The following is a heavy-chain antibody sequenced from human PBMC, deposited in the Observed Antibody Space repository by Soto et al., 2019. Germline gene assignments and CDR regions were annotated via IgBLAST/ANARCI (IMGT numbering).Heavy chain of an antibody. V-gene: IGHV1-69*01. J-gene: IGHJ4*02. CDR2: IIPVFQTA. CDR3: ARGGSGYTWFNEF. CDR1: GGLFSSYP. D-gene: IGHD3-22*01. Sequence: QEQLVQSGAEVKKPGSSVKVSCKASGGLFSSYPISWVRQVPGQGLELMGGIIPVFQTADYTQRFQGRVTITADEATNTAYMELSSLRSEDTAIYYCARGGSGYTWFNEFWGQGTLVTVSS.